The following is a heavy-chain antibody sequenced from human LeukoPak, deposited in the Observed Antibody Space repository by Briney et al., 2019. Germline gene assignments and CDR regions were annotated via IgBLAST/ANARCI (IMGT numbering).Heavy chain of an antibody. CDR3: ARNLGSAFDY. CDR1: GFTFSGHG. Sequence: PGGSLRLSCATSGFTFSGHGMSWVRQAPGKGLEWVSSITSTATHTYYADSVKGRFTISRDNAKNTVYLQMNNLRAEDTAVYYCARNLGSAFDYWGQGTLVTVSS. CDR2: ITSTATHT. V-gene: IGHV3-21*04. J-gene: IGHJ4*02.